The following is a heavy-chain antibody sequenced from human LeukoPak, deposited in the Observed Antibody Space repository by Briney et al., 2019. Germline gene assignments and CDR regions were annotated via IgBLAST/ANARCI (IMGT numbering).Heavy chain of an antibody. CDR3: ARRYYYNLGSFPFDF. Sequence: PSETLSLTGAVSGGPFSGYFWSGIRQSSGEGLEWSGEIHNSGTTNYNPSLNSRVTISEDTSKNQFYLNLSSVTAADTAVYYCARRYYYNLGSFPFDFWGQGTLVTVSS. CDR2: IHNSGTT. J-gene: IGHJ4*02. V-gene: IGHV4-34*01. D-gene: IGHD3-10*01. CDR1: GGPFSGYF.